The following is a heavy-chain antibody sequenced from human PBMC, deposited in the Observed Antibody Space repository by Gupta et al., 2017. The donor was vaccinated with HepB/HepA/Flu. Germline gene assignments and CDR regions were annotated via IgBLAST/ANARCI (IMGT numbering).Heavy chain of an antibody. D-gene: IGHD2-21*01. J-gene: IGHJ4*02. V-gene: IGHV3-15*01. CDR3: ISWYFVVEGSMH. CDR2: IKRAADGGTT. CDR1: GFNFNNAA. Sequence: EAKLAESGGGLVEPGGSLRLTCFASGFNFNNAAMGWVRQAPGKGLEWIGRIKRAADGGTTEYGSVVKGRFTISRDDSENSLSLQLNSLRPDDTAVYYCISWYFVVEGSMHWGQGAPVAVSS.